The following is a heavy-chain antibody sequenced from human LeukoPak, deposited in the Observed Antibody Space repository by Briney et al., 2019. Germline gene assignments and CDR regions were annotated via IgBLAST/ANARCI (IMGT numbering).Heavy chain of an antibody. Sequence: SETLSLTCTVSGGSISSYYWSWIRQPPGKGLEWIGYTYTSGSTNYNPSLKSRVTISVDTSKNQFSLKLSSVTAADTAVYYCARWELYNWFDPWGQGTLVTVSS. CDR2: TYTSGST. CDR3: ARWELYNWFDP. D-gene: IGHD1-7*01. V-gene: IGHV4-4*09. CDR1: GGSISSYY. J-gene: IGHJ5*02.